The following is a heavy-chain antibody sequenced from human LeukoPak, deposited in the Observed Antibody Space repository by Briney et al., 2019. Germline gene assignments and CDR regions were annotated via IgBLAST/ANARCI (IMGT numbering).Heavy chain of an antibody. D-gene: IGHD3-22*01. CDR1: GGSISSGSYY. CDR2: IYTSGST. J-gene: IGHJ4*02. V-gene: IGHV4-61*02. CDR3: AREGPEGYYYDSSGYPNIDY. Sequence: SETLPLTCTVSGGSISSGSYYWSWIRQPAGKGLEWIGRIYTSGSTNYNPSLKSRVTISVDTSKNQFSLKLSSVTAADTAVYYCAREGPEGYYYDSSGYPNIDYWGQGTLVTVSS.